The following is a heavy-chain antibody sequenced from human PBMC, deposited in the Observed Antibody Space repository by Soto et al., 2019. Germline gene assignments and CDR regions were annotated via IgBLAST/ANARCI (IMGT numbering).Heavy chain of an antibody. Sequence: QVHLVQSGAEVKKPGASVKVSCKASGYTFTSYGITWVRQAPGQGLEWMGWISAHNGNTDYAQKLQSRLIVTRAPSTSAAYMDLRSLASDDTDVYYCASGRYGDYWGQGALVTVSS. J-gene: IGHJ4*02. V-gene: IGHV1-18*01. D-gene: IGHD1-26*01. CDR2: ISAHNGNT. CDR3: ASGRYGDY. CDR1: GYTFTSYG.